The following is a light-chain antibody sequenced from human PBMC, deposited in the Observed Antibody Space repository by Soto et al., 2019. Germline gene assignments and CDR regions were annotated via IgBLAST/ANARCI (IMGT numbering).Light chain of an antibody. J-gene: IGLJ2*01. CDR1: NIGSKS. CDR2: DDS. Sequence: SYELTQPPSVSVAPGQTARITCGGNNIGSKSVHWYQQKPGQAPVLVVYDDSDRRSGIPERFSGSNSGSTATLTISRVEAGYEADYYCQVWDSSSDHVVFGGGTQLTVL. V-gene: IGLV3-21*02. CDR3: QVWDSSSDHVV.